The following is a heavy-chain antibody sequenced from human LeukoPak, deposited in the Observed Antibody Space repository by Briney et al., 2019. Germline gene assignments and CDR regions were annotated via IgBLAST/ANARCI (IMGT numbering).Heavy chain of an antibody. CDR1: GFTFTNFY. Sequence: ASVKVSCKASGFTFTNFYMHWVRQAPGQGLEWMGFIDPSGGGTSYAQKFQGRVTMTRDTSTSTVYMELSSLRSEDTAVYYCARLDSGNYYYYWGQGTPVTVSS. V-gene: IGHV1-46*01. D-gene: IGHD1-26*01. CDR3: ARLDSGNYYYY. J-gene: IGHJ4*02. CDR2: IDPSGGGT.